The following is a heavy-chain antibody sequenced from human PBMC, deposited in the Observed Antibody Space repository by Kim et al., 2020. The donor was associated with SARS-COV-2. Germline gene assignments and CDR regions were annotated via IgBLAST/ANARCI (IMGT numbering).Heavy chain of an antibody. D-gene: IGHD3-10*01. Sequence: SETLSLTCTVSGDSISSGSHYWSRIRQHPGKGLEWIGYILSSGTTYYNPSLKSGVSISVDTAQNHFSLNLSSVTAADTAVYYCARGPVTMIRGAHFDFWGQGTLVTVSS. J-gene: IGHJ4*02. CDR2: ILSSGTT. CDR1: GDSISSGSHY. V-gene: IGHV4-31*03. CDR3: ARGPVTMIRGAHFDF.